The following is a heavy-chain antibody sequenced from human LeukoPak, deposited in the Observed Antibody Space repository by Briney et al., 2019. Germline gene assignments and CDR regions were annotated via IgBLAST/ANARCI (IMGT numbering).Heavy chain of an antibody. D-gene: IGHD3-22*01. V-gene: IGHV4-4*02. CDR2: MYLSGTT. CDR1: GDSINSLDL. CDR3: AGLVGRYSSGLYYYYFDY. Sequence: SETLPLTCTVSGDSINSLDLWSWVRQPPGKGLEWIGEMYLSGTTHSNPSVKSRVTISIDKSKNQFFLNLSSVTAADTAVYYCAGLVGRYSSGLYYYYFDYWGQGTLVTVSS. J-gene: IGHJ4*02.